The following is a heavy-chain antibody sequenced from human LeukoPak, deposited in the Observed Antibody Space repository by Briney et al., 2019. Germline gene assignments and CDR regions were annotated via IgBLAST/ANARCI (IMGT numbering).Heavy chain of an antibody. CDR1: GASMTTYY. D-gene: IGHD1-20*01. CDR3: ARLPAARLISGAFDI. CDR2: IYSSGST. J-gene: IGHJ3*02. Sequence: SETLSLTCTVSGASMTTYYWSWIRQPPGKGLEWVAYIYSSGSTNYNPSLKSRLTISIDTSKKQFSLKMSSVTAADTALYYCARLPAARLISGAFDIWGQGTMVTVSS. V-gene: IGHV4-59*01.